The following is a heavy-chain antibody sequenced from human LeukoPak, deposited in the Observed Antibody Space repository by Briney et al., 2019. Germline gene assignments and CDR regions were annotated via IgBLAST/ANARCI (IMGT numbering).Heavy chain of an antibody. V-gene: IGHV4-34*01. CDR3: ARRYDSSGYYYSTYWYFDL. J-gene: IGHJ2*01. CDR2: INHSGST. Sequence: PSETLSLTCAVYGGSFSGYYWSWIRRPPGKGLEWIGEINHSGSTNYNPSLKSRVTISVDTSENQFSLKLSSVTAADTAVYYCARRYDSSGYYYSTYWYFDLWGRGTLVTVSS. CDR1: GGSFSGYY. D-gene: IGHD3-22*01.